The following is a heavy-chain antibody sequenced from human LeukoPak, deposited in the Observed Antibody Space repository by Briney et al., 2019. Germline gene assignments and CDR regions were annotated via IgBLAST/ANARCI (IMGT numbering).Heavy chain of an antibody. Sequence: GASVKVSCKASGYTFTSYYMHWVRQAPGQGLEWMGWISAYNGNTNYAQKLQGRVTMTTDTSTSTAYMELRSLRSDDTAVYYCASEAKAGITIFGVVNSYYYYYGMDVWGQGTTVTVSS. D-gene: IGHD3-3*01. V-gene: IGHV1-18*04. CDR1: GYTFTSYY. CDR2: ISAYNGNT. CDR3: ASEAKAGITIFGVVNSYYYYYGMDV. J-gene: IGHJ6*02.